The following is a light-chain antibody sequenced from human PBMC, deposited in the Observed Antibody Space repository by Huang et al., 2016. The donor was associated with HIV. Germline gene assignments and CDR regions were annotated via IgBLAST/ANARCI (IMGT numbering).Light chain of an antibody. CDR2: LGS. V-gene: IGKV2-28*01. Sequence: DIVMTQSPLSLPVTPGEPASISCRSSQSLLQSNGHKYGNWFVQKPGHSPQLLIYLGSNRASGVPDRFTGSGSGTDFTLKISRVEAEDVGVYYCMQPLQHPWTLGQGTRVEIK. CDR1: QSLLQSNGHKY. J-gene: IGKJ1*01. CDR3: MQPLQHPWT.